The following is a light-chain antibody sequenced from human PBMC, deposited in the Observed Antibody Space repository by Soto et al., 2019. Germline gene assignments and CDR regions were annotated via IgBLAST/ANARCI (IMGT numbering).Light chain of an antibody. J-gene: IGKJ1*01. V-gene: IGKV3-20*01. Sequence: VMTQSPASLSVSPGDRATLSCRASESVSSNLAWYQQKPGQGPRLLIYGASSRATGIPDRFSGSGSGTDFTLTISRLEPEDFAVYYCQQYGSSWTFGQGTKVDIK. CDR1: ESVSSN. CDR2: GAS. CDR3: QQYGSSWT.